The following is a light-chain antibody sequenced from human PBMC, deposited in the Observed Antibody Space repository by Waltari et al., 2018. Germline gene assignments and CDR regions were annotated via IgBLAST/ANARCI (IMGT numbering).Light chain of an antibody. Sequence: DIQMTQSPSSLSASVRDRVTITCQASQDISNYLNWYQQKPGKAPKLLIYDASNLKKGVPSRFSGSGSGTDFTFTISSLQPEDIATYYCQQYDNLPITFGQGTRLEIK. CDR2: DAS. J-gene: IGKJ5*01. CDR1: QDISNY. V-gene: IGKV1-33*01. CDR3: QQYDNLPIT.